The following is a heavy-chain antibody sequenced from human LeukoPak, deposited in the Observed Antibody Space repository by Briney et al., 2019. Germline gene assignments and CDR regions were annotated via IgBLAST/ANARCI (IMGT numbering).Heavy chain of an antibody. J-gene: IGHJ4*02. V-gene: IGHV4-4*02. CDR1: GGSISSSNW. D-gene: IGHD1-7*01. Sequence: SGTLSLTCAVSGGSISSSNWWSWVRQPPGKGLEWIGEIYHTGSTNYNPSLKSRLTMSVDMSKNQFSLKLSSVTAADTAVYYCVRGGNYLFDYWGQGTLVTVSS. CDR3: VRGGNYLFDY. CDR2: IYHTGST.